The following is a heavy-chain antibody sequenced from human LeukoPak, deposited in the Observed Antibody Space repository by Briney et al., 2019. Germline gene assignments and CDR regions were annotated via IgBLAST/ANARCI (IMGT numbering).Heavy chain of an antibody. CDR2: IYISGGT. CDR1: GGSFSSYY. CDR3: ASSSWSVNYYSYYYMDV. Sequence: SETLSLTCTVSGGSFSSYYWSWIRQPAGKGLEWIECIYISGGTNYNPSLKSRVTMSVDTSKNQFSLKLTSVTAADTAVYYCASSSWSVNYYSYYYMDVWGKGTTVTVSS. J-gene: IGHJ6*03. D-gene: IGHD6-13*01. V-gene: IGHV4-4*07.